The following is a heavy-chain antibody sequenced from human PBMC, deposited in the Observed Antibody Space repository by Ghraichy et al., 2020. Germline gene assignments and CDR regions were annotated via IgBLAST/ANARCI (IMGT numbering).Heavy chain of an antibody. Sequence: SETLSLTCTVSGGSVSSYYWSWIRQPPGKGLEWIGYIYTSGSTNYNPSLKSRVTISVDTSKNQFSLKLSSVTAADTAVYYCARLVRDSGSYFGAFDIWGQGTMVTVSS. CDR2: IYTSGST. CDR1: GGSVSSYY. V-gene: IGHV4-4*09. D-gene: IGHD1-26*01. J-gene: IGHJ3*02. CDR3: ARLVRDSGSYFGAFDI.